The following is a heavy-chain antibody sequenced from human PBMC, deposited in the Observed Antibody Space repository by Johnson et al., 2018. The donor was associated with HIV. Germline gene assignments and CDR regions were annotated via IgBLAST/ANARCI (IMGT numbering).Heavy chain of an antibody. D-gene: IGHD3-22*01. V-gene: IGHV3-48*03. CDR1: GFTFSSYE. Sequence: EKLVESGGGLVQPGGSLRLSCAASGFTFSSYEMNWVRQAPGKGLEWVSYISSSGSTIYYADSVKGRFTISRYNAKNSLYLQMNSLRAEDTAVYYCARDQDVDSNAWVDAFNIWGQGTMVTVSS. CDR3: ARDQDVDSNAWVDAFNI. CDR2: ISSSGSTI. J-gene: IGHJ3*02.